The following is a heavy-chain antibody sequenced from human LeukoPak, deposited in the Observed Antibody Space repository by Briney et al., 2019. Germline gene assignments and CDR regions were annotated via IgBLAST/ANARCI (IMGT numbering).Heavy chain of an antibody. J-gene: IGHJ4*02. CDR1: GGAISSSSYN. CDR2: IYYSGST. CDR3: ASAQSITIFGVVMYYFDY. Sequence: SETLSLTCTVSGGAISSSSYNWGWIRQPPGKGLEWIGSIYYSGSTYYNSSLKSRVTVSVDTSKNQFSLKLSSVTAADTAVYYCASAQSITIFGVVMYYFDYWGQGTLVTVSS. D-gene: IGHD3-3*01. V-gene: IGHV4-39*01.